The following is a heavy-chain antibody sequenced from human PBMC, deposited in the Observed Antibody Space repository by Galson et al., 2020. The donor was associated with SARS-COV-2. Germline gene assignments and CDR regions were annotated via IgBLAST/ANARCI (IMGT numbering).Heavy chain of an antibody. CDR3: AKGPGGGSYFDY. CDR1: GFTFSSYA. D-gene: IGHD1-26*01. J-gene: IGHJ4*02. Sequence: GGSLRLSCAASGFTFSSYAMSWVRQAPGKGLEWVSAISGSGGSTYYADSVKGRFTISRDNSKNTLYLQMNSLRAEDTAIYYCAKGPGGGSYFDYWGQGTLVTVSS. V-gene: IGHV3-23*01. CDR2: ISGSGGST.